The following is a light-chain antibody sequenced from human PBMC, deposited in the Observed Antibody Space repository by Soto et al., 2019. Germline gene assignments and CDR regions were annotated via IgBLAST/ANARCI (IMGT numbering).Light chain of an antibody. CDR1: QNDYNN. V-gene: IGKV3-15*01. CDR2: DAS. Sequence: EIVMTQSPATLSVSPGEGATLSCKASQNDYNNLAWYQQIPGQPPRLIIYDASTRATGISARLSGSGYVTEFTLTISCLQYEDFAIYFCQQCRNWPITVGGVTKVEIK. J-gene: IGKJ4*01. CDR3: QQCRNWPIT.